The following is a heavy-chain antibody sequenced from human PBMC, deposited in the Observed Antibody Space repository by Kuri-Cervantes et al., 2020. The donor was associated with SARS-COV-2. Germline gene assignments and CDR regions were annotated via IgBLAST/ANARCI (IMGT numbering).Heavy chain of an antibody. Sequence: SETLSLTCTVSGGSISTGGYYWTWIRQHPGKGLGWIGNIYYSGTTYYSPSLKSRFTISVDTSKNQFSLKVSSVTAADTAVYYCARDGDGYNSHFDHWGQGTLVTVSS. J-gene: IGHJ4*02. D-gene: IGHD5-24*01. CDR2: IYYSGTT. CDR1: GGSISTGGYY. V-gene: IGHV4-31*03. CDR3: ARDGDGYNSHFDH.